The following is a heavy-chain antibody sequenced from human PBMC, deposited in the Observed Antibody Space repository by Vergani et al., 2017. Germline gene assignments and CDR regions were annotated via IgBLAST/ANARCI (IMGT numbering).Heavy chain of an antibody. CDR1: GYPFTAYF. V-gene: IGHV1-2*02. CDR3: ARDRANSGAYPIDF. Sequence: QVPLMQSAAEVKKPGASVRVSCKASGYPFTAYFIHWVRQAPGQGLEWMGWINPNIGVTNYGKKFHGRVTMTSDTSTNTVYMELSRLKSDDTALYYWARDRANSGAYPIDFWGPGTLVTVSS. J-gene: IGHJ4*02. CDR2: INPNIGVT. D-gene: IGHD1-26*01.